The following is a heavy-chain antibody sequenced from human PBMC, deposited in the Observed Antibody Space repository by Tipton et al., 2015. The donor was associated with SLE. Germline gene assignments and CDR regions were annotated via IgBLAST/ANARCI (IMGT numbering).Heavy chain of an antibody. V-gene: IGHV3-11*04. CDR1: GLSFSDAW. CDR2: ISTGGSST. J-gene: IGHJ4*02. CDR3: ARNGKHHVY. Sequence: GSLRLSCTASGLSFSDAWMTWVRQPPEKGLEWVSIISTGGSSTYYADSVKGRFTISRDNSKNTLYLQMNSLRVEDTAVYFCARNGKHHVYWGQGTLVTVSS. D-gene: IGHD1-1*01.